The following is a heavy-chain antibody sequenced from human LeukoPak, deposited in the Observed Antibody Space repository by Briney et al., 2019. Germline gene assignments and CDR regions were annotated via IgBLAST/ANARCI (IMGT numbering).Heavy chain of an antibody. CDR1: GFTFSNYW. V-gene: IGHV3-7*03. CDR3: ARGIRDCSRTTCYQPFDY. Sequence: GGSLRLSCAASGFTFSNYWMHWVRQAPGKGLEWVANIKEDGSVKHYVDSVKGRFTISRDNAKDSLYLQMNSLRAEDTAVYYCARGIRDCSRTTCYQPFDYWGQGALVTVSS. D-gene: IGHD2-2*01. J-gene: IGHJ4*02. CDR2: IKEDGSVK.